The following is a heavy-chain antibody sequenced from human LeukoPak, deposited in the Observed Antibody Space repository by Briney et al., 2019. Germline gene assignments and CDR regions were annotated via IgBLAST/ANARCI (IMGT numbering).Heavy chain of an antibody. D-gene: IGHD4-23*01. Sequence: PETMSLTCAVSGGSFFGSHWNWIRQSPEKGLEWIGEINNSGRTNYNRSLKSRVTISVDTSTSQFFLKLTSVTAADAAVYYCARDPTTVVTLSYYFDFWGQGTLVTVSA. J-gene: IGHJ4*02. CDR2: INNSGRT. CDR1: GGSFFGSH. V-gene: IGHV4-34*01. CDR3: ARDPTTVVTLSYYFDF.